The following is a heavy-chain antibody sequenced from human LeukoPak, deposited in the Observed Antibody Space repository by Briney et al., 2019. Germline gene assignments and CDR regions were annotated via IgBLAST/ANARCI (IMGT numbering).Heavy chain of an antibody. D-gene: IGHD3-22*01. J-gene: IGHJ4*02. CDR2: IYYSGST. V-gene: IGHV4-30-4*08. CDR1: GGSISSGDYY. CDR3: AREGYYDSSGYGY. Sequence: SETLSLTCTVSGGSISSGDYYWSWIRQPPGKGLEWIGYIYYSGSTYYNPSLKSRVTISVDTSKNQFSLKLSSVTVADTAVYYCAREGYYDSSGYGYWGQGTLVTVSS.